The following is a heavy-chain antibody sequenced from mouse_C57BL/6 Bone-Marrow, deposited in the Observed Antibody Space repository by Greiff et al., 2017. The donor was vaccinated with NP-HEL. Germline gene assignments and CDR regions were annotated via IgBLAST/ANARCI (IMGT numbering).Heavy chain of an antibody. Sequence: QVTLKVSGPGILQPSQTLSLTCSFSGFSLSTFGMGVGWIRQPSGKGLEWLAHIWWDDDKYYKPALKSRLTLSKDTSKNQVFLKIANVDTADTATYYCARMRPPYYYGSFPFAYWGQGTLVTVSA. V-gene: IGHV8-8*01. J-gene: IGHJ3*01. CDR3: ARMRPPYYYGSFPFAY. CDR1: GFSLSTFGMG. D-gene: IGHD1-1*01. CDR2: IWWDDDK.